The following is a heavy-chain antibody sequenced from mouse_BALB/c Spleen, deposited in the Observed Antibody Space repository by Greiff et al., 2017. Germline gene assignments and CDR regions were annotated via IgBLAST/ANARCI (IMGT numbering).Heavy chain of an antibody. V-gene: IGHV5-17*02. CDR1: GFTFSRFG. CDR2: ISSGSSTI. CDR3: ARFGSSSSWFVY. Sequence: EVQLQESGGGLVQPGGSRKLSCAASGFTFSRFGMHWVRQAPEKGLEWVAYISSGSSTIYYADTVKGRFTISRDNPKNTLFLQMTSLRSEDTAMYYCARFGSSSSWFVYWGQGTLVTVSA. J-gene: IGHJ3*01. D-gene: IGHD1-1*01.